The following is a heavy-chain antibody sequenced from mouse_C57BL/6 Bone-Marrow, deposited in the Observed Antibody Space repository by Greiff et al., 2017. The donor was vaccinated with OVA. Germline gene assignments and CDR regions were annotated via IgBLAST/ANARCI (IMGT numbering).Heavy chain of an antibody. D-gene: IGHD2-5*01. CDR2: IDPSDSYT. V-gene: IGHV1-59*01. J-gene: IGHJ2*01. CDR3: AKPAYYSNYVDN. CDR1: GYTFTSYW. Sequence: VQLQQPGAELVRPGTSVKLSCKASGYTFTSYWMHWVKQRPGQGLEWIGVIDPSDSYTNYNQKFKGKATLTVDTSSSTAYMQLSSLTSEDSPGSYCAKPAYYSNYVDNWGQSTTLSDSS.